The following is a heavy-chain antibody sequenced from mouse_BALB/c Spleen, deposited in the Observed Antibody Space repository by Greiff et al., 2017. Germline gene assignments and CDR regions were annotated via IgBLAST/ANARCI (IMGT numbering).Heavy chain of an antibody. Sequence: EVQLQESGPGLVKPSQSLSLTCTVIGYSITSDYAWNWIRQFPGNKLEWMGYISYSGSTSYNPSLKSRISITRDTSKNQFFLQLNSVTTEDTATYYCARGDYYGSSYGAMDYWGQGTSVTVSS. CDR1: GYSITSDYA. V-gene: IGHV3-2*02. J-gene: IGHJ4*01. D-gene: IGHD1-1*01. CDR2: ISYSGST. CDR3: ARGDYYGSSYGAMDY.